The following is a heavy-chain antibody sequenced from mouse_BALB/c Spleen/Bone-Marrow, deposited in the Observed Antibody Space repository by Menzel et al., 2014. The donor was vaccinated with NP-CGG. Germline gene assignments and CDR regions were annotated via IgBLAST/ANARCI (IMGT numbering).Heavy chain of an antibody. Sequence: EVQLVESGGGLVKPGGSLKLSCAASGFTFSSYAMYWVRQTPEKSLEWVATISSGGSYTYYPDSVKGRFTISRDNAKNTLYLQMSSLRSEDTAMCYCARHIITTGYYAFDYWGQGTSVTVSS. J-gene: IGHJ4*01. D-gene: IGHD1-1*01. CDR1: GFTFSSYA. CDR2: ISSGGSYT. CDR3: ARHIITTGYYAFDY. V-gene: IGHV5-9-3*01.